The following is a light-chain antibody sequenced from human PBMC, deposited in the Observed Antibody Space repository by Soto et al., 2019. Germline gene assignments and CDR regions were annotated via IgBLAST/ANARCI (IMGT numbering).Light chain of an antibody. CDR2: RTD. V-gene: IGLV1-44*01. Sequence: QLVLTQPHSVSWTRGQRVTISCSGSSSNIGTNTVHWFQQLPGTAPKVLIYRTDQRPSGVPERFSGYKSGTAASLAISELKSEDEADDDCAAWDDSLNGHVFGTGTTLTVL. CDR1: SSNIGTNT. CDR3: AAWDDSLNGHV. J-gene: IGLJ1*01.